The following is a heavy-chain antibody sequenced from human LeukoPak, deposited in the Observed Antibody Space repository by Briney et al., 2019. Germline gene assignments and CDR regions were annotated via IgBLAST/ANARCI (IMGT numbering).Heavy chain of an antibody. CDR2: IYYSGST. CDR3: ARADDYGSDPAYYFDY. CDR1: DYYISSGHY. D-gene: IGHD3-10*01. Sequence: SETLSLTCTVSDYYISSGHYWGWIRQPPGKGLEWIGYIYYSGSTNYNPSLKSRVTISVDTSKNQFSLKLSSVTAADTAVYYCARADDYGSDPAYYFDYWGQGTLVTVSS. J-gene: IGHJ4*02. V-gene: IGHV4-61*01.